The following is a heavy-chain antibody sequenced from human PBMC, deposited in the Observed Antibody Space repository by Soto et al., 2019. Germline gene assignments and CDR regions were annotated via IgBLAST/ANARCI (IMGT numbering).Heavy chain of an antibody. CDR1: GFTFSSYS. CDR3: ARDYGPLIAVGRSRNLGYNWFDP. V-gene: IGHV3-21*01. J-gene: IGHJ5*02. Sequence: GGSLRLSCAASGFTFSSYSMNWVRQAPGKGLEWVSSISSSSSYIYYADSVKGRFTISRDNAKNSLYLQMNSLRAEDTAVYYCARDYGPLIAVGRSRNLGYNWFDPWGQGTLVTVSS. D-gene: IGHD6-19*01. CDR2: ISSSSSYI.